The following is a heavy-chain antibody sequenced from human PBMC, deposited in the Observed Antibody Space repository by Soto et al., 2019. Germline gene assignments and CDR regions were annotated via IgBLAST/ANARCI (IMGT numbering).Heavy chain of an antibody. CDR1: GFTFRNYD. CDR3: ARAVGRYSYGSGVDY. J-gene: IGHJ4*02. Sequence: PGGSLRLSCAASGFTFRNYDMSWVRQAPGKKLERVSAISSRGGGPYYTESVRGRFTISTDNSKNTLYLQMFSLRVEDTSVYYCARAVGRYSYGSGVDYWGQGTLVTVSS. D-gene: IGHD5-18*01. V-gene: IGHV3-23*01. CDR2: ISSRGGGP.